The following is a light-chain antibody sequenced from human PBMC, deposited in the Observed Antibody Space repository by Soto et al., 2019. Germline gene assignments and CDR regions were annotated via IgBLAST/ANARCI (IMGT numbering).Light chain of an antibody. CDR1: QSVSSNY. Sequence: ETSLTQSPGTLSLSPWERATLSCRASQSVSSNYLAWYQQKPGQAPRLLIYRASSRATGIPDRFRGSGSGTDFTLTISRLEPEDFAVYYCQQYGNSPPETFGQGTRLEIK. CDR2: RAS. CDR3: QQYGNSPPET. J-gene: IGKJ5*01. V-gene: IGKV3-20*01.